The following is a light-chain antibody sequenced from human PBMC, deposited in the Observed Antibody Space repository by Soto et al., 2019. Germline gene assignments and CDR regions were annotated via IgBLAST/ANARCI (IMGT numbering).Light chain of an antibody. V-gene: IGKV1-5*01. CDR3: QQYNGYPWT. J-gene: IGKJ1*01. CDR2: DTS. CDR1: HSINRW. Sequence: DIQMTQSPSTLSASVGARVSITCRVGHSINRWLAWYQQKPGKAPNLLIYDTSTLNDGVPSRFSGSGSGTEFTLTINSLQPDDFATYYCQQYNGYPWTFGQGTTVEIK.